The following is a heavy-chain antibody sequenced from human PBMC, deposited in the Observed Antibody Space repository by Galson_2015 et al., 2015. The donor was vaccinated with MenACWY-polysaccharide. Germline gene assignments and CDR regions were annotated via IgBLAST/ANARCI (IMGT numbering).Heavy chain of an antibody. V-gene: IGHV3-49*04. D-gene: IGHD3-22*01. Sequence: SLRLSCAASGFTFGDYAMSWVRQAPGKGLEWVGFIRSKAYGGTTEYAASVKGRFTISRDDSKSIAYLQMNSLKTEDTAVYYCTRDYYYYDLAPFDYWGQGTLVTVSS. CDR2: IRSKAYGGTT. CDR3: TRDYYYYDLAPFDY. CDR1: GFTFGDYA. J-gene: IGHJ4*02.